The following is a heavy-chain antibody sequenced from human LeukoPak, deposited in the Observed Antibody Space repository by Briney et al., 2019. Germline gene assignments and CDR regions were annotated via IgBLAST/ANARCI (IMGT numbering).Heavy chain of an antibody. CDR3: AINPTTGTTTPFDY. CDR2: INPNSGGT. J-gene: IGHJ4*02. V-gene: IGHV1-2*06. Sequence: ASVKVSCKASGYTFTGYYMHWVRQAPGQGLEWMGRINPNSGGTNYAQKFQGRVTMTRDTSISTAYMELSRLRSDDTAVYYCAINPTTGTTTPFDYWGQGTLVTVSS. D-gene: IGHD1-1*01. CDR1: GYTFTGYY.